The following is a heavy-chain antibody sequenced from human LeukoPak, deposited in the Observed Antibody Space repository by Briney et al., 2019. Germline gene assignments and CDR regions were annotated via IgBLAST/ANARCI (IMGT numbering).Heavy chain of an antibody. CDR1: GGSISSYY. CDR2: IYYSGST. CDR3: ARIDYGDYYYYYYYMDV. Sequence: PSETLSLTCTVSGGSISSYYWSWIRQPPGKGLEWIGYIYYSGSTNYNPSLKSRVTISVDTSKNQFSLKLSSVTAADTAVYYCARIDYGDYYYYYYYMDVWGKGTTVTVSS. J-gene: IGHJ6*03. V-gene: IGHV4-59*12. D-gene: IGHD4-17*01.